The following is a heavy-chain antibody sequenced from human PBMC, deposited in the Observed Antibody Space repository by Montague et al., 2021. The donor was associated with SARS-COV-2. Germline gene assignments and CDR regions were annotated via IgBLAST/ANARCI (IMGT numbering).Heavy chain of an antibody. Sequence: PALVKPTQTLTLTCTFSGYSLSTSGMCVSWIRQPPGKALEWLARIDWDDDKYYSTSLKTRLTIPKDTSKNQVVLTMTNMDPVDTATYYCARISYGLGMGFDYWGQGTLVTVSS. D-gene: IGHD3-10*01. J-gene: IGHJ4*02. CDR3: ARISYGLGMGFDY. CDR2: IDWDDDK. CDR1: GYSLSTSGMC. V-gene: IGHV2-70*11.